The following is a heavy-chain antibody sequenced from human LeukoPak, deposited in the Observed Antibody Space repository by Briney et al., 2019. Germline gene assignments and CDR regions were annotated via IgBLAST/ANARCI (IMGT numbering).Heavy chain of an antibody. J-gene: IGHJ3*02. CDR3: AREIFNGFDI. CDR2: ISYDGSNK. CDR1: GFTFSSYG. V-gene: IGHV3-30*19. Sequence: PGRSLRLSCEASGFTFSSYGMHWVRQAPGKGLEWVAVISYDGSNKDYADSVKGRFTISRDNSKNTLFLQMNSLRAEDTAVYYCAREIFNGFDIWGQGTMVTVSS.